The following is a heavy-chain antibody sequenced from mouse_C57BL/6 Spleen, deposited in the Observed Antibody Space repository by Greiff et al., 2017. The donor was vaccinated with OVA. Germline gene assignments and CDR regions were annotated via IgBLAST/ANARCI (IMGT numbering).Heavy chain of an antibody. CDR1: GYSFTGYY. J-gene: IGHJ4*01. CDR3: ARRGPYYAMDY. Sequence: VQLKQSGPELVKPGASVKISCKASGYSFTGYYMNWVKQSPEKSLEWIGEINPSTGGTTYNQKFKAKATLTVDKSSSTAYMQLKSLTSEDSAVYYCARRGPYYAMDYWGQGTSVTVSS. V-gene: IGHV1-42*01. CDR2: INPSTGGT.